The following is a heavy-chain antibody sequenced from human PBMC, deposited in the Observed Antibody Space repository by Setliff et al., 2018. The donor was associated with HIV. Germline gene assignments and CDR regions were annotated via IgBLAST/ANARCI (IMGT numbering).Heavy chain of an antibody. V-gene: IGHV1-18*01. CDR3: ARPIAVAGIYYFDY. CDR1: GFTFTAYG. Sequence: ASVKVSCKASGFTFTAYGISWLRQAPGQGLEWMGWVSAYNGNTNYAQKLQGRVTMTTDTSTSTAYMELRSLRSDDTAVYYCARPIAVAGIYYFDYWGQGTLVTAPQ. D-gene: IGHD6-19*01. CDR2: VSAYNGNT. J-gene: IGHJ4*02.